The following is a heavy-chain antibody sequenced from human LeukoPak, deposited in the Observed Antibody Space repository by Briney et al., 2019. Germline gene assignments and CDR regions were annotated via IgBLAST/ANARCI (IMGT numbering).Heavy chain of an antibody. J-gene: IGHJ6*03. CDR1: GFTFSSYG. CDR2: ISGSGGST. CDR3: ARGGIYSGSYYYYYYMDV. V-gene: IGHV3-23*01. D-gene: IGHD1-26*01. Sequence: GGSLRLSCAASGFTFSSYGMSWVRQAPGKGLEWVSAISGSGGSTYYADSVKGRFTISRDNAKNSLYLQMNSLRAEDTAVYYCARGGIYSGSYYYYYYMDVWGKGTTVTVSS.